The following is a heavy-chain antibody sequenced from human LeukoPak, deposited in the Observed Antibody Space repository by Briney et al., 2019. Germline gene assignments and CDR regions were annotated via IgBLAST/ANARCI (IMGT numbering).Heavy chain of an antibody. J-gene: IGHJ6*02. CDR3: ARHRDYYNYGMDV. CDR2: IYYSGST. CDR1: GGSISSYY. Sequence: PSETLSLTCTVSGGSISSYYWSWIRQPPGKGLEWIGYIYYSGSTNYNPSLKSRVTISVDTSKNQFSLKLSSVTAADTAVYYCARHRDYYNYGMDVWGQGTTVTVSS. V-gene: IGHV4-59*08.